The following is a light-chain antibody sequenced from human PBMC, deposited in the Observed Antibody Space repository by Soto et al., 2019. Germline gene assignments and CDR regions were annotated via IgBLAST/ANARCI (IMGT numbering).Light chain of an antibody. V-gene: IGKV3-20*01. J-gene: IGKJ2*01. CDR1: QTISSDY. CDR3: QQYGGLPYT. Sequence: EIVLTQSPATLSLSPGERATLSCRASQTISSDYLAWYQHKPGQAPSLLIYGASTRAAGISARYSGGGSGTEFTLSISRLEPGDFAVYYCQQYGGLPYTFGQGTKLEIK. CDR2: GAS.